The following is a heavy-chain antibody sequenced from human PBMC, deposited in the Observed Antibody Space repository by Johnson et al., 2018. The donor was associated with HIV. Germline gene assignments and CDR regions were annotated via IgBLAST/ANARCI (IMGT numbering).Heavy chain of an antibody. J-gene: IGHJ3*02. Sequence: QVQLVESGGGVVQPGRSLRLSCAASGFTFSSYAMHWVRQAPGKGLEWVAVISYDGSNKYYADYVKGRFTISRDNSKNTLYLQMNSLRAEDTAVYYCAREPRGPSSGSRIPDAFDIWGQGTMVTVSS. V-gene: IGHV3-30-3*01. CDR3: AREPRGPSSGSRIPDAFDI. CDR1: GFTFSSYA. CDR2: ISYDGSNK. D-gene: IGHD3-10*01.